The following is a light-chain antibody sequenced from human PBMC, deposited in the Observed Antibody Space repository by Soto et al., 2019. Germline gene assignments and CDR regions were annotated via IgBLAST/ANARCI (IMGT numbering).Light chain of an antibody. V-gene: IGKV3-15*01. Sequence: EIVMTQSPATLSVSPGERATLSCSASQSVGSYLAWYQQKPGQAPRLLIYGASTRATGIPFRFSGSGSGSDITLTIISLHSEDFALYYRQKHNTRPFTFGQGTRLEI. J-gene: IGKJ5*01. CDR1: QSVGSY. CDR3: QKHNTRPFT. CDR2: GAS.